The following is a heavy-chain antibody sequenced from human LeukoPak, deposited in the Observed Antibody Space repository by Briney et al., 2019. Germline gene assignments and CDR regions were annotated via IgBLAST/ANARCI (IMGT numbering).Heavy chain of an antibody. Sequence: SETLSLTCAVSGVSISSYYWSWIRQPPGKGLEWTGYIYYSGSTNYNPSLKSRVTISVDTSKNQFSLKLSSVTAADTAVYYCARVDSSGYFDYWGQGTLVTVSS. CDR3: ARVDSSGYFDY. CDR2: IYYSGST. V-gene: IGHV4-59*01. D-gene: IGHD6-19*01. CDR1: GVSISSYY. J-gene: IGHJ4*02.